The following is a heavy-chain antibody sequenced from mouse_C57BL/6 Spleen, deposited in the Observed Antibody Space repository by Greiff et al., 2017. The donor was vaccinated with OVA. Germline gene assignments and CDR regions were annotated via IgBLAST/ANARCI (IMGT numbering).Heavy chain of an antibody. J-gene: IGHJ3*01. CDR2: IDPSDSET. D-gene: IGHD2-3*01. CDR1: GYTFTSYW. V-gene: IGHV1-52*01. CDR3: ARDGYSSWFAY. Sequence: QVQLQQPGAELVRPGSSVKLSCKASGYTFTSYWMHWVKQRPIQGLEWIGNIDPSDSETHYNQKFKDKATLTVDKSSGTAYMQLSSLTSEDSAVYYCARDGYSSWFAYWGQGTLVTVSA.